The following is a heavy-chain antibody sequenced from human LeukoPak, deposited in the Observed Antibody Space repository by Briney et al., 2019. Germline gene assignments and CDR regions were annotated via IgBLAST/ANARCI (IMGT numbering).Heavy chain of an antibody. J-gene: IGHJ4*02. CDR1: GFTFSSYS. CDR3: ARSGIVGPKLVFDY. CDR2: ISSSSSYI. D-gene: IGHD1-26*01. V-gene: IGHV3-21*01. Sequence: GGSLRLSCAASGFTFSSYSMNWVRQAPGKGLEWVSSISSSSSYIYYADSVKGRFTISRDNAKNSLYLQMNSLRAEDTAVYYCARSGIVGPKLVFDYWGQGTLVTVSS.